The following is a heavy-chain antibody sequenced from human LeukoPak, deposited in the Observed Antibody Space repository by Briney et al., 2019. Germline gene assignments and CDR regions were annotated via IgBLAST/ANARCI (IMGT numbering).Heavy chain of an antibody. CDR2: IYYSGST. J-gene: IGHJ3*02. CDR1: GGSISSYY. D-gene: IGHD3-3*01. CDR3: ARTKSDFWSGSNAFDI. Sequence: PSETLSLTCTVSGGSISSYYWSWIRQPPGKGLEWIGYIYYSGSTNYNPSLKSRVTISVDTSKNQFSLKLSSVTAADTAVYYCARTKSDFWSGSNAFDIWGQGTMVTVSS. V-gene: IGHV4-59*08.